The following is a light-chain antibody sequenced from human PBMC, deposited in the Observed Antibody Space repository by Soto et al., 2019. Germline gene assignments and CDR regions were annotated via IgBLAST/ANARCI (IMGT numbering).Light chain of an antibody. CDR2: EVS. J-gene: IGLJ3*02. Sequence: QSDLTQPASVSGSPGQSITISCTGTSSDVGAYNYVSWYQQHPGKAPKLMIYEVSNRPSGVSNRFSGSKSGNTASLTISGLQAEDEGDYYCSSYTSGSTWVFGGGTKVTVL. V-gene: IGLV2-14*01. CDR1: SSDVGAYNY. CDR3: SSYTSGSTWV.